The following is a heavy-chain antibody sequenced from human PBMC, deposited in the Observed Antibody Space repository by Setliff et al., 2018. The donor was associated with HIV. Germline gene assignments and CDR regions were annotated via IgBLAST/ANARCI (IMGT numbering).Heavy chain of an antibody. CDR1: GGSISSSSYY. CDR3: ARVEAKVRGATYGMDV. J-gene: IGHJ6*02. V-gene: IGHV4-39*07. CDR2: IYNSGNS. D-gene: IGHD3-10*01. Sequence: SETLSLTCTVSGGSISSSSYYWGWIRQPPGKGLEWIATIYNSGNSVSNPSLKSRVTISVDTSKNQFSLTLNSVTAADTAVYYCARVEAKVRGATYGMDVWGQGTTVTVSS.